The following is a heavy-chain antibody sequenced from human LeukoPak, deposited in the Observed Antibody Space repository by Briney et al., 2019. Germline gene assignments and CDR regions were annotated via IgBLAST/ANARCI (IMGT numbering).Heavy chain of an antibody. J-gene: IGHJ4*02. V-gene: IGHV3-23*01. CDR3: AKFKAYGSGRYYFDY. CDR2: ISGSGGST. CDR1: GFTFSSYA. D-gene: IGHD3-10*01. Sequence: GGSLRLSCAASGFTFSSYAMSWVRQAPGKGLEWVSAISGSGGSTYYADSVKGRFTISRDNSKNTLYLQMNSLRAEDTAVYYCAKFKAYGSGRYYFDYWGQGTLVTVSS.